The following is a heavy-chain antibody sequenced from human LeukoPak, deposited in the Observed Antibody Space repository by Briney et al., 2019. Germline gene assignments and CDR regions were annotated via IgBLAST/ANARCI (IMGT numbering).Heavy chain of an antibody. V-gene: IGHV3-30-3*01. CDR2: ISYDGSNK. CDR3: AKGGRRSSSSLPYYYYGMDV. J-gene: IGHJ6*02. D-gene: IGHD6-6*01. Sequence: PGRSLRLSCAASGFTFSSYAMHWVRQAPGKGLEWVAVISYDGSNKYYADSVKGRFTISRDNSKNTLYLQMSSLRAEDTAVYYCAKGGRRSSSSLPYYYYGMDVWGQGTTVTVSS. CDR1: GFTFSSYA.